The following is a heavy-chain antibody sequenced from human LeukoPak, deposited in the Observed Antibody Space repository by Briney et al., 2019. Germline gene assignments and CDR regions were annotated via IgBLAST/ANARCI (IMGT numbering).Heavy chain of an antibody. CDR1: GFTFSSYV. CDR2: ISGGGGST. J-gene: IGHJ5*02. CDR3: AKGGYCSSTSCYVGWFDP. Sequence: GGSLRLSCAASGFTFSSYVMNWVRQAPGKGLEWVSVISGGGGSTYYADSVKGRFTISRDNSTDTLFLQMNSLRAEDTAVYYCAKGGYCSSTSCYVGWFDPWGQGTLVTVSS. D-gene: IGHD2-2*01. V-gene: IGHV3-23*01.